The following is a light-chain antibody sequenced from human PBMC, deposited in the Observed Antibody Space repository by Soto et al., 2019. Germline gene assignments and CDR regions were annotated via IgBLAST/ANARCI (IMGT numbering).Light chain of an antibody. CDR2: SAS. CDR1: QSVSTY. J-gene: IGKJ1*01. Sequence: EIVLTQFPATLSLSPGERATLSCRASQSVSTYLAWYQQRPGQAPRLLISSASDRATGIPARFSGSGSGTDFTLTISSLEPEDFAIYYCQQRASWRTFGQGTKVEIK. V-gene: IGKV3-11*01. CDR3: QQRASWRT.